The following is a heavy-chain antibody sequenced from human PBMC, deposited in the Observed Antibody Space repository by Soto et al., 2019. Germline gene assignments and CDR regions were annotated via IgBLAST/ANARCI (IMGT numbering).Heavy chain of an antibody. J-gene: IGHJ4*02. CDR3: ARGVAGSVFDL. D-gene: IGHD6-19*01. CDR2: TYYRSNWRH. V-gene: IGHV6-1*01. CDR1: GDSVSSNTAA. Sequence: QVHLQQSGPGLVKPSQTLSLTCAISGDSVSSNTAAWNWIRSSPSRGLEWLGRTYYRSNWRHDYAVSVKSRITVNPDTSKNPFSLQLNSVAPDDTAVYYCARGVAGSVFDLWGQGTLVTVSS.